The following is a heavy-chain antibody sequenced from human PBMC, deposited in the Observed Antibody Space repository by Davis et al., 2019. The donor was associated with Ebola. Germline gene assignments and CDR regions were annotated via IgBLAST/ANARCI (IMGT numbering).Heavy chain of an antibody. V-gene: IGHV3-21*01. D-gene: IGHD2-15*01. CDR3: ARAVVVAANFDY. CDR1: GFPFNSYS. Sequence: GESLKISCAASGFPFNSYSMNWVRQAPGKGLEWVSSISSSSSYIYYAGSVKGRFTISRDNAKNSLYLQMNSLRAEDTAVYYCARAVVVAANFDYWGQGTLVTVSS. J-gene: IGHJ4*02. CDR2: ISSSSSYI.